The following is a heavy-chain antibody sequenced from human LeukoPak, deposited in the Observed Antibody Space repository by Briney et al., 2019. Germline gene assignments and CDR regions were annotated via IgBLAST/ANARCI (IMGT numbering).Heavy chain of an antibody. CDR1: GFTFSSYA. V-gene: IGHV3-23*01. CDR3: AKDRGEQWLVRGSWFDP. J-gene: IGHJ5*02. CDR2: ISGSGGST. Sequence: GGSLRLSCAASGFTFSSYAMSWVRQAPGKGLEWVSAISGSGGSTYYADSVKGRFTISRDNSKNTLYLQMNSLRAEDTAVHYCAKDRGEQWLVRGSWFDPWGQGTLVTVSS. D-gene: IGHD6-19*01.